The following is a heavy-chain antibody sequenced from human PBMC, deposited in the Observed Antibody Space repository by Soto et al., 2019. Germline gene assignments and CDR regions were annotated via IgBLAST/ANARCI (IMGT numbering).Heavy chain of an antibody. V-gene: IGHV4-34*01. CDR3: ARRGVVISFYGY. CDR2: INHSGST. D-gene: IGHD3-3*01. CDR1: GGSFSGYY. J-gene: IGHJ4*02. Sequence: QVQLQQWGVGLLKPSETLSLTCAVYGGSFSGYYWSWIRQPPGKGLEWIGEINHSGSTNYNPSLTSRVTISVDTSKNQFTLKLSSVTAADTAVYYCARRGVVISFYGYWGQGTLVTVSS.